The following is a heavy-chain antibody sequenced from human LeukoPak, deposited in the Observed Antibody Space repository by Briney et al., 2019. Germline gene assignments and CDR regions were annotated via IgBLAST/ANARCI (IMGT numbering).Heavy chain of an antibody. D-gene: IGHD3-10*01. J-gene: IGHJ5*02. CDR2: IYDSGST. Sequence: ETXXLXCXVXXGXXRXSYXXWGWIRQPPGKGLEWIGSIYDSGSTYYNPSLKSRVTISVDTSKNQFSLKLNSVTAADTAVYYCARHYGPWGQGTLVTVSS. V-gene: IGHV4-39*01. CDR1: XGXXRXSYXX. CDR3: ARHYGP.